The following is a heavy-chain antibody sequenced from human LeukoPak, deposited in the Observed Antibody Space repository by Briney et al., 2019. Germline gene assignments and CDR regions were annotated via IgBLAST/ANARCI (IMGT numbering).Heavy chain of an antibody. D-gene: IGHD1-1*01. CDR1: GFTFSSYS. V-gene: IGHV3-23*01. J-gene: IGHJ4*02. CDR2: ISGSGGST. Sequence: GGSLRLSCAASGFTFSSYSMNWVRQAPGKGLEWVSAISGSGGSTYYADSVKGRFTISRDNSKNTLYLQMNSLRAEDTAVYYCAKSPDGYNWNAGYWGQGTLVTVSS. CDR3: AKSPDGYNWNAGY.